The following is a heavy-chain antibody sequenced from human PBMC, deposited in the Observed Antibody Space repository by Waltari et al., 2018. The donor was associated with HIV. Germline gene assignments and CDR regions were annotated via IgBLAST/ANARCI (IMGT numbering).Heavy chain of an antibody. CDR1: AFPFRSYW. D-gene: IGHD3-9*01. CDR3: ARDVTAVRYPDY. Sequence: EVQLVESGGGLVQPGGSLSLSCAASAFPFRSYWMSWVRQAPGKGLEWVANINQDGSEKYYVDSVKGRFTVSRDNAKSSLYVQMNSLRVEDSALYYWARDVTAVRYPDYWGQGTLVTVSS. V-gene: IGHV3-7*01. J-gene: IGHJ4*02. CDR2: INQDGSEK.